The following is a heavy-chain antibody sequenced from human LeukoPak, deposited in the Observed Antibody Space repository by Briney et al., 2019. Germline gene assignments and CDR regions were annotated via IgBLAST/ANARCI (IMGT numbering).Heavy chain of an antibody. D-gene: IGHD3-10*01. J-gene: IGHJ4*02. Sequence: SETLSLTCTVSGGSISSYYWSWIRQPPGKGLEWIGYIYYSGSTNYNPSLKSRVTISVDTSKNQFSLKLSSVTAADTAVYYCARHYYGSGSFDYWGQGTLVTVSS. V-gene: IGHV4-59*01. CDR1: GGSISSYY. CDR2: IYYSGST. CDR3: ARHYYGSGSFDY.